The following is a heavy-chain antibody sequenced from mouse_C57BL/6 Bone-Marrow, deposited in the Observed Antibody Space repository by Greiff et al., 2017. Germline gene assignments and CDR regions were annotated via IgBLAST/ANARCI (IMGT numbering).Heavy chain of an antibody. Sequence: VQLQQSGAELAKPGASVKLSCKASGYTFTSYWMHWVKQRPGQGLEWIGYINPSSGYTKYNQKFKDKATLTADKSSSTAYMQLSSLTYDDSAVYYCARWVYDGYHYFDYWGQGTTLTVSS. V-gene: IGHV1-7*01. CDR1: GYTFTSYW. J-gene: IGHJ2*01. CDR2: INPSSGYT. D-gene: IGHD2-3*01. CDR3: ARWVYDGYHYFDY.